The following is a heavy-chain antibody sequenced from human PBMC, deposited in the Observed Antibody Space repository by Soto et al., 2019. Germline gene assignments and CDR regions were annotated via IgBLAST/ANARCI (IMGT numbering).Heavy chain of an antibody. Sequence: SETLSLTSTVSSASISGYYWGWIRKSAGKGLEWIGRIYATGTTDYNPSLKSRVMMSVDTSKKQFSLKLRSVTAADTAVYYCVRDGTKTLRDWFDPWGQGISVTVSS. J-gene: IGHJ5*02. CDR2: IYATGTT. V-gene: IGHV4-4*07. CDR3: VRDGTKTLRDWFDP. D-gene: IGHD1-1*01. CDR1: SASISGYY.